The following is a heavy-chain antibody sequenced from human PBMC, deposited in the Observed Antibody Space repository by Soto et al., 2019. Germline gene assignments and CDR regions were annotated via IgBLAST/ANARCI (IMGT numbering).Heavy chain of an antibody. D-gene: IGHD3-22*01. CDR2: IIPILGIA. J-gene: IGHJ6*02. Sequence: QVQLVQSGAEVKKPGSSVKLSCKASGGTFSSYTISWVRQAPGQGLEWMGRIIPILGIANYAQKFQGRVTITADKSTSTAYMELSSLRSEDTAVYYCARDPATYYYDSSGYSESYYYYGMDVWGQGTTVTVSS. CDR1: GGTFSSYT. CDR3: ARDPATYYYDSSGYSESYYYYGMDV. V-gene: IGHV1-69*08.